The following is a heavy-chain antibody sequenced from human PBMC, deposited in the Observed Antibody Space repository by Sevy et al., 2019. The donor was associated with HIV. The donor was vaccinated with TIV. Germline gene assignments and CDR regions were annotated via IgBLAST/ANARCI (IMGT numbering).Heavy chain of an antibody. CDR3: ARDMEFYDYGDYGPAFMPDY. CDR2: IWFDGSNT. Sequence: GGSLRLSCAASGFTFSTYGMHWVRQAPGKGLEWVAVIWFDGSNTHYANSVKGRFTISRDIAKNTLHLQMNSLRVEDTAVYYCARDMEFYDYGDYGPAFMPDYWGQGTLVTVSS. V-gene: IGHV3-33*01. CDR1: GFTFSTYG. J-gene: IGHJ4*02. D-gene: IGHD4-17*01.